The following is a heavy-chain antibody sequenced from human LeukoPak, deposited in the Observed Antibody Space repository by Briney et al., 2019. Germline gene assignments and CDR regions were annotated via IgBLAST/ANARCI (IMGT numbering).Heavy chain of an antibody. V-gene: IGHV4-59*01. J-gene: IGHJ5*02. CDR2: ISYSGST. CDR1: GGSTSSYY. D-gene: IGHD1-1*01. CDR3: AREGTAGTNLNWFDP. Sequence: SETLSLTCTVSGGSTSSYYWSWIRQPPGKGLEWIGYISYSGSTNFNPSLKSRVTISVDTSKNQFSMKLSSVTAADTAVYYCAREGTAGTNLNWFDPWGQGTLVTVSS.